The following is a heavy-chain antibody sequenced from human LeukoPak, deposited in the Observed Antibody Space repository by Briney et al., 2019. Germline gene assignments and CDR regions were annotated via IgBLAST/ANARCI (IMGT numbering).Heavy chain of an antibody. CDR2: IIPIFGTA. Sequence: SVKVSCKASGGTSSSYAISWVRQAPGQGLEWMGRIIPIFGTANYAQKFQGRVTITTDESTSTAYMELSSLRSEDTAVYYCARVVRGNGVCCHFDYWGQGTLVTVSS. D-gene: IGHD2-8*01. CDR1: GGTSSSYA. CDR3: ARVVRGNGVCCHFDY. V-gene: IGHV1-69*05. J-gene: IGHJ4*02.